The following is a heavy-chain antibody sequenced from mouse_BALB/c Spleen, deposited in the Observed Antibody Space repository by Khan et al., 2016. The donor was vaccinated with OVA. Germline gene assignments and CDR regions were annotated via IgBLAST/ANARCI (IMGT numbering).Heavy chain of an antibody. V-gene: IGHV9-1*02. CDR3: ARAASYWYFDY. J-gene: IGHJ1*01. Sequence: QIQLVQSGPELKKPGETVKISCKASGYTFTNFGMNWVKQAPGKGLKWMGWINTYTGEPTYADDFKGRFAFSLETSASTAYLQINNLKTEDMATFFYARAASYWYFDYWGEGTTVTVSS. CDR2: INTYTGEP. CDR1: GYTFTNFG.